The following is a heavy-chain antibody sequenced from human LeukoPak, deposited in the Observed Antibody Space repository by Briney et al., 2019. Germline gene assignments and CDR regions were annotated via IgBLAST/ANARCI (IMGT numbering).Heavy chain of an antibody. CDR2: ISSSSSTI. Sequence: GSLRLSCAASGFTFSSYSMNWVRQAPGKGLEWVSYISSSSSTIYYADSVKGRFTISRDNAKNSLYLQMNSLRAEDTAVYYCARDPPYSSSWYDEEGVDYWGQGTLVTVSS. J-gene: IGHJ4*02. D-gene: IGHD6-13*01. CDR3: ARDPPYSSSWYDEEGVDY. CDR1: GFTFSSYS. V-gene: IGHV3-48*04.